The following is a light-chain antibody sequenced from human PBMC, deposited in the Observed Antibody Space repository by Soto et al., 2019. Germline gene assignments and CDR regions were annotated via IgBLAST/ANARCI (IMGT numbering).Light chain of an antibody. J-gene: IGKJ1*01. Sequence: EIVMTQSPATLSVSTGERATLSCRASESVRSNLAWYQQKPGQAPRFLIYDASTRATGLPARFSGSGSGTEFTLTISSLQSEDFAVYSCQQYNNWPQTFGQGTKVDIK. V-gene: IGKV3-15*01. CDR3: QQYNNWPQT. CDR2: DAS. CDR1: ESVRSN.